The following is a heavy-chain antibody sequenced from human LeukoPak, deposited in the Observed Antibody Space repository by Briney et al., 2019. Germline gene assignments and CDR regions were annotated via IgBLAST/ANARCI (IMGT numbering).Heavy chain of an antibody. J-gene: IGHJ4*02. CDR3: ARLFSGWYVDY. D-gene: IGHD6-19*01. V-gene: IGHV4-39*01. CDR2: IYYSGST. CDR1: GGSISSSSYY. Sequence: PSETLSLTCTVSGGSISSSSYYWGWIRQPPGKGLEWIGSIYYSGSTYYNPSLKSRVTISVDTSKNQFSLKLSSVTAADTAVYYCARLFSGWYVDYWGQGTLVTVSS.